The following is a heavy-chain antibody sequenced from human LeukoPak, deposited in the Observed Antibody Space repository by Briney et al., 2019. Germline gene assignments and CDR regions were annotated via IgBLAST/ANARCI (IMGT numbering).Heavy chain of an antibody. V-gene: IGHV4-61*02. J-gene: IGHJ4*02. Sequence: SETLSLTCTVSGGSISSGSYYWSWIRQPAGKGLEWIGRIYTSGSTNYNPSLKSRVTISVDTSKNQFSLKLSSVTAADTAVYYCARHLVGATSHFDYWGQGTLVTVSS. CDR3: ARHLVGATSHFDY. CDR2: IYTSGST. D-gene: IGHD1-26*01. CDR1: GGSISSGSYY.